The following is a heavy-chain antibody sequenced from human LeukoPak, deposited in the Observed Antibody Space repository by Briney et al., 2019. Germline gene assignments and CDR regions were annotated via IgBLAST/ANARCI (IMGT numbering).Heavy chain of an antibody. V-gene: IGHV3-74*01. CDR2: INSDGSST. Sequence: GGSLRLSCAASGFTFSSYWMHWVRQAPGKGLVWVSRINSDGSSTSYADSVKGRFTISRDNAKNTLYLQMNSLRAEDTAVYYCARVASWELLDYWGQGTLVTVSS. CDR3: ARVASWELLDY. CDR1: GFTFSSYW. J-gene: IGHJ4*02. D-gene: IGHD1-26*01.